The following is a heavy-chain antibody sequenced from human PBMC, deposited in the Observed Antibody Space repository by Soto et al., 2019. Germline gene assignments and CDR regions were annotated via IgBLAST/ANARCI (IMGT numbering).Heavy chain of an antibody. CDR3: ANDFDHGYYTRGNYRGRGFDA. V-gene: IGHV3-9*01. J-gene: IGHJ3*01. Sequence: PGGSLRLSCAASGFSLDDYAVHWVRQIPGKGPEWVSGISWNRGVIGYADSVKGRFTISRDSAKSSLSLQMNSLRAQETAFNYCANDFDHGYYTRGNYRGRGFDAWGQGTMVTVSS. CDR2: ISWNRGVI. CDR1: GFSLDDYA. D-gene: IGHD3-22*01.